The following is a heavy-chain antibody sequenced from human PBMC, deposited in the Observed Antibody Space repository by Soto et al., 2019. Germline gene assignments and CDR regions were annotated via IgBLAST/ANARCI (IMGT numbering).Heavy chain of an antibody. D-gene: IGHD2-2*01. CDR3: ARGQRVRYCSSTSCYGWFDP. V-gene: IGHV4-30-4*01. CDR1: GGSISSGDYY. J-gene: IGHJ5*02. Sequence: TSETLSLTCTVSGGSISSGDYYWSWIRQPPGKGLEWIGYIYYSGSTYYNPSFRSRVTISVDTSNNQFSLKLSSVTAADTALYYCARGQRVRYCSSTSCYGWFDPWGQGTPVTVSS. CDR2: IYYSGST.